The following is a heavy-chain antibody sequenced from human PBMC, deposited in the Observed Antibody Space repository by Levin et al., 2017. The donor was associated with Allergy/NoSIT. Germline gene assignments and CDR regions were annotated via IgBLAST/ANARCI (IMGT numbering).Heavy chain of an antibody. V-gene: IGHV3-30*18. Sequence: GGSLRLSCAASGFTFSSYGMHWVRQAPGKGLEWVAVISYDGSNKYYTDSVKGRFTISRDNSKNTLYLQMNSLRAEDTAVYYCVKGTTGYSSSWFDYWGQGTLVTVSS. CDR1: GFTFSSYG. D-gene: IGHD6-13*01. CDR2: ISYDGSNK. J-gene: IGHJ4*02. CDR3: VKGTTGYSSSWFDY.